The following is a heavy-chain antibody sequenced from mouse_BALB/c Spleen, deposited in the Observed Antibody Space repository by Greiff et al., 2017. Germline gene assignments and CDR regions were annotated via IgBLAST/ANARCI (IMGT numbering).Heavy chain of an antibody. CDR2: ISSGGSYT. CDR3: ARYDYYFDY. D-gene: IGHD2-4*01. CDR1: GFTFSSYA. J-gene: IGHJ2*01. V-gene: IGHV5-9-3*01. Sequence: EVQVVESGGGLVKPGGSLKLSCAASGFTFSSYAMSWVRQTPEKRLEWVATISSGGSYTYYPDSVKGRFTISRDNAKNTLYLQMSSLRSEDTAMYYCARYDYYFDYWGQGTTLTVSS.